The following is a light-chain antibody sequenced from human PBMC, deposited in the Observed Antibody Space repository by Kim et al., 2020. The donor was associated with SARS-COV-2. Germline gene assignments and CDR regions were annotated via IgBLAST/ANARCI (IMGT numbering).Light chain of an antibody. CDR3: QQYDWPPYT. CDR1: LSVASSH. J-gene: IGKJ2*01. V-gene: IGKV3-20*01. Sequence: LPPGERATRSCRASLSVASSHLAWFQQNTGQTPRLLIYGTASRATGIADRFSAGGSGTDFTLTISRLEPEDFAIYYCQQYDWPPYTFGQGTKLEI. CDR2: GTA.